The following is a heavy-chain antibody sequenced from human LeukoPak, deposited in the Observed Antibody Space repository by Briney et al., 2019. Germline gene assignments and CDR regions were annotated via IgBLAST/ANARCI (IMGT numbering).Heavy chain of an antibody. V-gene: IGHV3-48*03. D-gene: IGHD2-2*01. CDR3: ARDTLIVVVPAAVYYYYYMDV. CDR1: GFTFSSYE. J-gene: IGHJ6*03. CDR2: ISSSGSTI. Sequence: PGGSLRLSCAASGFTFSSYEMNWVRQAPGKGLEWVSYISSSGSTIYYADSVKGRFTISRDNSKNSLYLQMNSLRAEDTAVYYCARDTLIVVVPAAVYYYYYMDVWGKGTTVTISS.